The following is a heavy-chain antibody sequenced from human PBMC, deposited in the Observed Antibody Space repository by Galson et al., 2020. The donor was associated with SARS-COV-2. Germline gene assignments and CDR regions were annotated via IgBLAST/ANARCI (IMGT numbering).Heavy chain of an antibody. J-gene: IGHJ4*02. V-gene: IGHV3-74*01. D-gene: IGHD2-2*01. CDR3: STLTSTSAGDVAN. CDR2: INGDGSRT. Sequence: TGGSLRLSCAASGFTFSNYWMHWVRQAPGKGLMWVSRINGDGSRTNYASSVKGRFTISRDNAKNTFHLQMHSLRAEDTAVYYCSTLTSTSAGDVANWGPGTLVTVSS. CDR1: GFTFSNYW.